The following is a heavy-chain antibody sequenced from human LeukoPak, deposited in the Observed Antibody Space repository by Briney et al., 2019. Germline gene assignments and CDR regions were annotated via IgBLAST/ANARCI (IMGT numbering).Heavy chain of an antibody. V-gene: IGHV1-18*01. D-gene: IGHD6-19*01. J-gene: IGHJ4*02. Sequence: ASVKVSCKASGYTFTSYGISWVRQAPGQGLEWMGWISAYNGNTNYAQKLQGRVTMTTDPSTSTAYMELRSLRSDDTAVYYCARVVLRIAVAGTEDYWGQGTLVTVSS. CDR2: ISAYNGNT. CDR3: ARVVLRIAVAGTEDY. CDR1: GYTFTSYG.